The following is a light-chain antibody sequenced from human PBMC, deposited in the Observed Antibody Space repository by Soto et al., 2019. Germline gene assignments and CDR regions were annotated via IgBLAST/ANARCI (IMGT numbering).Light chain of an antibody. V-gene: IGKV3-20*01. Sequence: ESVLTQSPGTLSLSPGERATLSCRASQSVSSSYLAWYQQKPGQAPRLLIYGASSRATGIPDRFSGSGSGTDFTLTISRLEPEDFAVCYSQQYGSSPPWTFGRGTKV. J-gene: IGKJ1*01. CDR3: QQYGSSPPWT. CDR2: GAS. CDR1: QSVSSSY.